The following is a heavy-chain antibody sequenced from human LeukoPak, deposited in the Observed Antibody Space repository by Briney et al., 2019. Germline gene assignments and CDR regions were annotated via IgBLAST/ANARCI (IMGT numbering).Heavy chain of an antibody. CDR2: ISAYNGNT. V-gene: IGHV1-18*01. D-gene: IGHD2-8*01. CDR3: ARDLTTEGHCTNGVCENDY. Sequence: KPGASVKVSCKASGYAFTSYGISWVRQAPGQGLEWMGWISAYNGNTNYAQKLQGRVTMTTDTSTSTAYMELRSLRSDDTAVYYCARDLTTEGHCTNGVCENDYWGQGTLVTVSS. J-gene: IGHJ4*02. CDR1: GYAFTSYG.